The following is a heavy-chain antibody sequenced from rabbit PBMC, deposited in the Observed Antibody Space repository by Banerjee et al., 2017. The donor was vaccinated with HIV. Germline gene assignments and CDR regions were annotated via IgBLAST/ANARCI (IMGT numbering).Heavy chain of an antibody. CDR2: IYVGSSGST. CDR3: ARSRPGEWYLDL. D-gene: IGHD4-1*01. V-gene: IGHV1S45*01. CDR1: GFSFSNKYV. J-gene: IGHJ4*01. Sequence: QEQLEESGGDLVKPEGSLTLTCTASGFSFSNKYVMCWVRQAPGKGLEWIACIYVGSSGSTYYASWAKGRFTISKTSSTAVTLQMTSLTAADTATYFCARSRPGEWYLDLWGQGTLVTVS.